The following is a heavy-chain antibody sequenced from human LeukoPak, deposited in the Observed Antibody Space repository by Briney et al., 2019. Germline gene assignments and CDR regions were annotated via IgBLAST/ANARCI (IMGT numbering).Heavy chain of an antibody. V-gene: IGHV1-18*01. CDR1: GYTFTSYG. J-gene: IGHJ4*02. Sequence: APVKVSCKASGYTFTSYGISWVRQDPGQGLEWMGWISTYNGHTNYAQKLQGRVTMTTDTSTSTAYMELRSLRPDDTAVYYCARDHRAYIVVVPTAIPFDYWGQGTLVTVSS. CDR2: ISTYNGHT. D-gene: IGHD2-2*02. CDR3: ARDHRAYIVVVPTAIPFDY.